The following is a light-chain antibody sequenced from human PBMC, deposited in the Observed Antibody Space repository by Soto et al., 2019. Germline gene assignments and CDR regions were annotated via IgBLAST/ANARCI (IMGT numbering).Light chain of an antibody. J-gene: IGKJ1*01. V-gene: IGKV3-20*01. CDR1: QSVSSN. Sequence: TMSPAALSVSPGERATLSCRASQSVSSNLAWYQQKPGQAPRLLIYGASTRATGIPVRLSGSGSGTDFTLTISRLEPEDFAVYYCQQYGSSPRTFGQGTKVDIK. CDR2: GAS. CDR3: QQYGSSPRT.